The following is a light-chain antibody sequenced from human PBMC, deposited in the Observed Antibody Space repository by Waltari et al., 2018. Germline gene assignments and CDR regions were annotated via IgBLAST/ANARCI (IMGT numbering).Light chain of an antibody. V-gene: IGKV1-9*01. CDR3: QQYYNIPLT. Sequence: DIQLTQSPSFLSASVGDRVTITCRASQGISSYLAWYQQKPGKAPKPLIYAASTLQSGVPSRFSGSGSGTDFSLTISSLQAEDVAVYYCQQYYNIPLTFGGGTKLEIK. J-gene: IGKJ4*01. CDR2: AAS. CDR1: QGISSY.